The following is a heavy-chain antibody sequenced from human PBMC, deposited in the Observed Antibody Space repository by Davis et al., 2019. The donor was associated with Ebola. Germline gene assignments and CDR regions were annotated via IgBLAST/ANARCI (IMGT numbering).Heavy chain of an antibody. Sequence: PGGSLRLSCAASGFPFSDYYMSWIRQAPGKGLEWVSYISSSGSTIYYADSVKGRFTISRDNAKNSLYLQMNSLRAEDTAVYYCARGMAAVGATGPDGPAYNWFDPWGQGTLVTVSS. J-gene: IGHJ5*02. V-gene: IGHV3-11*01. CDR1: GFPFSDYY. CDR3: ARGMAAVGATGPDGPAYNWFDP. D-gene: IGHD1-26*01. CDR2: ISSSGSTI.